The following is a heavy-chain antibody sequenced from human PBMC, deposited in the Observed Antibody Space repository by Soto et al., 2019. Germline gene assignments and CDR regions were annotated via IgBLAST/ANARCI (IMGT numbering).Heavy chain of an antibody. CDR2: ISGSGGST. Sequence: EVQLLESGGGLVQPGGSLRLSCAASGFTFSSYAMSWVRQAPGTGLEWVSAISGSGGSTYYADSVKGRFTISRDNSKNTLYQQMNSLRAEDTAVYYCAKDQFRGSGPQSFDYWGQGTLVTVSS. J-gene: IGHJ4*02. D-gene: IGHD6-19*01. CDR3: AKDQFRGSGPQSFDY. V-gene: IGHV3-23*01. CDR1: GFTFSSYA.